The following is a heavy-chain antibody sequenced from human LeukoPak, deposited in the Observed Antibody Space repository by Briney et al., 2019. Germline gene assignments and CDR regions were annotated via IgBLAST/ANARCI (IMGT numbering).Heavy chain of an antibody. V-gene: IGHV3-21*01. CDR3: ARVEWELLSCFDY. CDR1: GFIFSGYS. D-gene: IGHD1-26*01. J-gene: IGHJ4*02. Sequence: GGSLRLSCAASGFIFSGYSMNWVPHAPGKGREWVSCISSNSSYIYYAHSVKGRFTISRDNAKNSLYLQMNSLRAEDTAVYYCARVEWELLSCFDYWGQGTLVTVAS. CDR2: ISSNSSYI.